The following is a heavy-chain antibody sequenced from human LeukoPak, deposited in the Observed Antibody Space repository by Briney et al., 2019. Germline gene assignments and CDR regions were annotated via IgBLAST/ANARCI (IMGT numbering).Heavy chain of an antibody. Sequence: SETLSLTCAVYGVSFSGYYWSWIRQPPGKGLEWIGQINHSGSTNYNPSLKSRVTISVDTSKNQFSLKLSSVTAADTAVYYCARPGWFDPWGQGTLVTVSS. J-gene: IGHJ5*02. V-gene: IGHV4-34*01. CDR2: INHSGST. CDR1: GVSFSGYY. CDR3: ARPGWFDP.